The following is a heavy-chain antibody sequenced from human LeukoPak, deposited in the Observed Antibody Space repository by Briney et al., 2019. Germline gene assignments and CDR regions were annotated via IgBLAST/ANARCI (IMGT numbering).Heavy chain of an antibody. V-gene: IGHV4-39*07. Sequence: SETLSLTCTVSGGSISSSSYYWGWIRQPPGKGLEWIGSIYYSGSTYYNPSLKSRVTISVDTSKNQFSLKLSSVTAADTAVYYCARDRGSSNWENHGWFDPWGQGTLVTVSS. CDR3: ARDRGSSNWENHGWFDP. CDR2: IYYSGST. D-gene: IGHD7-27*01. CDR1: GGSISSSSYY. J-gene: IGHJ5*02.